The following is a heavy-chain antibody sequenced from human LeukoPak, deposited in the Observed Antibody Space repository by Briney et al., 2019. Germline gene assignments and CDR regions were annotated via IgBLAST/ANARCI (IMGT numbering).Heavy chain of an antibody. V-gene: IGHV4-34*01. CDR3: ARALYDFWSGYYNIPDY. CDR1: GGSFSGYY. CDR2: IYYSGST. J-gene: IGHJ4*02. Sequence: SETLSLTCAVYGGSFSGYYWGWIRQPPGKGLEWIGSIYYSGSTYYNPSLKSRVTISVDTSKNQFSLKLSSVTAADTAVYYCARALYDFWSGYYNIPDYWGQGTLVTVSS. D-gene: IGHD3-3*01.